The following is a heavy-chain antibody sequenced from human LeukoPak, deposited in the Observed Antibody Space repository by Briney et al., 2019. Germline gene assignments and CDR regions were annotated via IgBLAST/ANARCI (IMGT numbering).Heavy chain of an antibody. CDR1: GFTFSGSA. V-gene: IGHV3-73*01. D-gene: IGHD6-19*01. J-gene: IGHJ5*02. CDR2: IRSKANSYST. CDR3: TRLSGIAVPEDNWFDP. Sequence: PGGSLRLSCAASGFTFSGSAMHWVRQASGKGLEWVGRIRSKANSYSTAYAASVKGRFTISRDDSKNTAYLQMNSLKTEDTAVYYCTRLSGIAVPEDNWFDPWGQGTLVTVSS.